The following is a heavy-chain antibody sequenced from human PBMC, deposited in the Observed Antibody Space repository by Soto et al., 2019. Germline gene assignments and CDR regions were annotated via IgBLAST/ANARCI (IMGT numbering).Heavy chain of an antibody. Sequence: QVQLVQSGAEMRTPGASVKVSCKASGYTFTYYYIHWVRQAPGQGLEWMGRINPDSGDTNYPQKFQGRVTMTSDTSINTAYMELSSLTSDDTAVYYSARATTNLDSWGQVTLVTVSS. J-gene: IGHJ5*01. CDR3: ARATTNLDS. CDR1: GYTFTYYY. CDR2: INPDSGDT. V-gene: IGHV1-2*06. D-gene: IGHD4-4*01.